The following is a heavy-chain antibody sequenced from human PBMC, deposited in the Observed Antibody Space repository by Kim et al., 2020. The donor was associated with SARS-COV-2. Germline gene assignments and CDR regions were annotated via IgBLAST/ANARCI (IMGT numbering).Heavy chain of an antibody. J-gene: IGHJ4*02. CDR2: IYYSGST. V-gene: IGHV4-39*01. CDR3: ASGYSYGSSGY. D-gene: IGHD5-18*01. CDR1: GGSISSSSYY. Sequence: SETLSLTCTVSGGSISSSSYYWGWIRQPPGKGLEWIGSIYYSGSTYYNPSLKSRVTISVDTSKNQFSLKLSSVTAADTAVYYCASGYSYGSSGYWGQGTLVTVSS.